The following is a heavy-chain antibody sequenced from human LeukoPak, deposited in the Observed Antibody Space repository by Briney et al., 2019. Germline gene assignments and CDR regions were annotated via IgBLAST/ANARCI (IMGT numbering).Heavy chain of an antibody. V-gene: IGHV1-46*02. CDR2: INPSDDST. CDR3: ARDPGWASGSYSIFDY. Sequence: GASVKVSCKASGYTFNSSYMHWVRQAPGQGLEWMGIINPSDDSTRYAQKFQGRVTMTKDTSMNTVYMHLSSLSSDDTAVYYCARDPGWASGSYSIFDYWGQGTLVTVSS. CDR1: GYTFNSSY. D-gene: IGHD1-26*01. J-gene: IGHJ4*02.